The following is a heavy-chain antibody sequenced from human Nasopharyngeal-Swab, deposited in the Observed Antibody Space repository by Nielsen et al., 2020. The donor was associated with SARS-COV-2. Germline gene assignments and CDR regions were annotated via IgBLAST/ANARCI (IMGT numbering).Heavy chain of an antibody. CDR3: ARDSSSGWSKDYYGMDV. CDR2: TYYRSKWYN. Sequence: SQTLLLTCAISGDSVSSNSAAWNWIRQSPSRGLEWLGRTYYRSKWYNDYAVSVKSRITINPDTSKNQFSLQLNSVTPEDTAVYYCARDSSSGWSKDYYGMDVWGQGTTVTVSS. V-gene: IGHV6-1*01. CDR1: GDSVSSNSAA. J-gene: IGHJ6*02. D-gene: IGHD6-19*01.